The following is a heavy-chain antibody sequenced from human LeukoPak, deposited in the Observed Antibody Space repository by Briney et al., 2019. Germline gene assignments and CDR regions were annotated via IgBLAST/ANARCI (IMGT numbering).Heavy chain of an antibody. Sequence: GGSLRLSCAASGFTFSSYAMSWVRQAPGKGLEWVSAISGSGGSTYYADSGKGRFTISRDNSKNTLYLQMNSLRAEDTAVYYCAKMGPLVGAITGGDAFDIWGQGTMVTVSS. D-gene: IGHD1-26*01. CDR1: GFTFSSYA. CDR2: ISGSGGST. CDR3: AKMGPLVGAITGGDAFDI. V-gene: IGHV3-23*01. J-gene: IGHJ3*02.